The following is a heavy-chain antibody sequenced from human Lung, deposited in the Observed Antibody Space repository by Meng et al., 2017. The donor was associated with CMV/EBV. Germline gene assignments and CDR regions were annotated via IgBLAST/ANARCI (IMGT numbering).Heavy chain of an antibody. CDR1: GFTFSNYE. Sequence: GESXKISXAASGFTFSNYEMNWVRQAPGQGLEWVSYISTSDSAVYYADSVKDRFTVSRDNAKNSLYLQMNSLRAEDTAVNYCARNGQRTGTPSNYWGQGTLVTVSS. CDR3: ARNGQRTGTPSNY. J-gene: IGHJ4*02. CDR2: ISTSDSAV. V-gene: IGHV3-48*03. D-gene: IGHD1-1*01.